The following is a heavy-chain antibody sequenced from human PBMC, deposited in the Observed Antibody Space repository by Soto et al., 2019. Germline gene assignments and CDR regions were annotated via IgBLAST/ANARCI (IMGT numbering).Heavy chain of an antibody. CDR3: ASDWGYSYGVASDI. V-gene: IGHV4-39*01. CDR2: IYYSGST. J-gene: IGHJ3*02. CDR1: GGSISSSSYY. Sequence: SETLSLTCTVSGGSISSSSYYWGWIRQPPGKGLEWIGSIYYSGSTYYNPSLKSRVTISVDTSKNQFSLKLSSVTAADTAVYYFASDWGYSYGVASDIWSQGTMVTVS. D-gene: IGHD5-18*01.